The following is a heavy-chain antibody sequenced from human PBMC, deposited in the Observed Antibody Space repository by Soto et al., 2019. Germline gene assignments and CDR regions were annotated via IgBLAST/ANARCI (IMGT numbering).Heavy chain of an antibody. CDR1: GGALSIYA. D-gene: IGHD3-22*01. Sequence: SVKVSCKASGGALSIYAISWVRQATGQGLEWMGGIIPIFVTANYAQKFQGRVTITADKSTSTAYMDLSSLRSEDTAVYYCARVHTYYYDSSGYLDYWGQGTLVTVSS. V-gene: IGHV1-69*06. J-gene: IGHJ4*02. CDR2: IIPIFVTA. CDR3: ARVHTYYYDSSGYLDY.